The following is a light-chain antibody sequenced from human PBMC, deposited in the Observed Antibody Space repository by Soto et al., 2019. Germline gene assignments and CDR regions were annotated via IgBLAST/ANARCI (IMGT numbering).Light chain of an antibody. CDR3: LYHGDSPFT. J-gene: IGKJ3*01. V-gene: IGKV3-20*01. CDR2: GAS. CDR1: QTVRSNF. Sequence: EIVLTQSPGALSLSPGERATLSCRASQTVRSNFLAWYQHKPGQAPRLLIYGASTTATGIPDRFSGSGSGPEFTPIISLLEPEVFALYCCLYHGDSPFTFGPGTKLDI.